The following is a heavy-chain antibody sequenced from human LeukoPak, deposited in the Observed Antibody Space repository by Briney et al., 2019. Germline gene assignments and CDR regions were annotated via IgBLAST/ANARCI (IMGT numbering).Heavy chain of an antibody. J-gene: IGHJ6*03. Sequence: RASVKVPCKASGYTFTSYYMHWVRQAPGQGLEWMGIINPSGGSTSYAQKFQGRVTMTRDMSTSTVYMELSSLRSEDTAVYYCAREIRTGTTRGYYYYYMDVWGKGTTVTVSS. V-gene: IGHV1-46*01. D-gene: IGHD1-1*01. CDR2: INPSGGST. CDR3: AREIRTGTTRGYYYYYMDV. CDR1: GYTFTSYY.